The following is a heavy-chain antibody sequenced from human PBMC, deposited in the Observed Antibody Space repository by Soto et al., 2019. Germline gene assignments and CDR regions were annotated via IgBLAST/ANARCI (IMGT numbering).Heavy chain of an antibody. Sequence: GGSLRLSCAASGFTFKNYGMSWVRLAPGKGLEWVSGISGSGTKTYYADSVKGRFTITRDDSKETVLLQMNRLRADDTAMNKCAKDMGLCIEIVPAPTGSFDFWGWGTPVRISS. CDR1: GFTFKNYG. V-gene: IGHV3-23*01. J-gene: IGHJ4*02. CDR3: AKDMGLCIEIVPAPTGSFDF. D-gene: IGHD2-2*01. CDR2: ISGSGTKT.